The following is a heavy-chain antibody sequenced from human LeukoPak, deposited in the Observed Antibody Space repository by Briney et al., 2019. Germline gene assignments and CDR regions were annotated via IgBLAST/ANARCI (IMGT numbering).Heavy chain of an antibody. J-gene: IGHJ4*02. CDR1: GGSISSHY. Sequence: SETLSLTCTVSGGSISSHYWSWIRQPPGKGLEWIGYIYYSGSTNYNHSLKSRVTISVDTSKNQFSLKLSSVTAADTAVYYCARDQGSGSYFSHWGQGTLVSVSS. CDR2: IYYSGST. V-gene: IGHV4-59*11. D-gene: IGHD1-26*01. CDR3: ARDQGSGSYFSH.